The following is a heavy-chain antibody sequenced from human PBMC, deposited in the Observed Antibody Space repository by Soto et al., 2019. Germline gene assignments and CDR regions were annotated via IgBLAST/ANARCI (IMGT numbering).Heavy chain of an antibody. J-gene: IGHJ4*02. V-gene: IGHV3-30-3*01. Sequence: QVQLVESGGGVVQPGRSLRLSCAASGFTFSSYAMHWVRQAPGKGLEWVAVISYDGSNKYYADSVKGRFTISRDNSKNTRYRQMNSLRAEDTAVYYCARVGGIAAAAHFDYWGQGTLVTVSS. CDR1: GFTFSSYA. D-gene: IGHD6-13*01. CDR3: ARVGGIAAAAHFDY. CDR2: ISYDGSNK.